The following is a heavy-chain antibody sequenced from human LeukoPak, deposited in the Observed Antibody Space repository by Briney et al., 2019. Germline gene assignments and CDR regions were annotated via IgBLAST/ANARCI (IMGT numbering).Heavy chain of an antibody. CDR3: ARERYSSSSRGRWFDP. CDR1: GFTFSSYW. J-gene: IGHJ5*02. V-gene: IGHV3-7*01. Sequence: PGGSLRLSCAASGFTFSSYWMTWVRQAPGKGLEWVANIKQDGSEKYYVDSVKGRFTISRDNAKNSLYLQMNGLRAEDRAVYYCARERYSSSSRGRWFDPWGQGTLVTVSS. D-gene: IGHD6-6*01. CDR2: IKQDGSEK.